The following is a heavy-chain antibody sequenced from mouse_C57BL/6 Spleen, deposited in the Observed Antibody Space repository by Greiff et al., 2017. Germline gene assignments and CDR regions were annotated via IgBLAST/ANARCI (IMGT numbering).Heavy chain of an antibody. CDR3: VSYDYDVFAY. J-gene: IGHJ3*01. CDR2: IRSKSNNYAT. V-gene: IGHV10-1*01. D-gene: IGHD2-4*01. CDR1: GFSFNTYA. Sequence: EVQLVESGGGLVQPKGSLKLSCAASGFSFNTYAMNWVRQAPGKGLEWVARIRSKSNNYATYYADSVKDRFTISRDDSESMLYLQMNNLKTEDTAMYYCVSYDYDVFAYWGQGTLVTVSA.